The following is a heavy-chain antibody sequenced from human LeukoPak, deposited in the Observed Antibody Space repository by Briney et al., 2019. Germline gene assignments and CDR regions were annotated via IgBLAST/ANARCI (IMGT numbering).Heavy chain of an antibody. Sequence: PGGSLRLSCAASGFTFSNYAMHWVRQAPGKGLEWLAIISYDGSNKYYADSVKGRFTISRDNSKNTLYLQMNSLRAEDTAVYYCAKGKDHSSGWYSWFDPWGQGTLVTVSS. CDR2: ISYDGSNK. J-gene: IGHJ5*02. CDR3: AKGKDHSSGWYSWFDP. CDR1: GFTFSNYA. D-gene: IGHD6-19*01. V-gene: IGHV3-30-3*01.